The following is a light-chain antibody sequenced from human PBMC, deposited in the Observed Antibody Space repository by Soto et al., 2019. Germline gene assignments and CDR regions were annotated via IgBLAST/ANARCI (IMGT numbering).Light chain of an antibody. J-gene: IGLJ1*01. CDR3: QVWASTAEFFV. Sequence: SYDLTQPPSVSVAPGQTAKITCGGDKIGSKIVHWYKRRAGQAPVAVVFGATDRASGIPDRISASRAGDAATLTISRVDAGDEADYYCQVWASTAEFFVFGSGTKVTVL. CDR2: GAT. V-gene: IGLV3-21*02. CDR1: KIGSKI.